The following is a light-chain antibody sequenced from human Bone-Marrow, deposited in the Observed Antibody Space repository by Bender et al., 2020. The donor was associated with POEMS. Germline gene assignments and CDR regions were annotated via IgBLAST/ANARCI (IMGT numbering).Light chain of an antibody. V-gene: IGLV3-1*01. Sequence: SYELTQPPSVSVSPGQTATITCSGEKLGEEYACWYQQKPGQSPVVVIYQDTKRPSGIPERFSGSTSGNTASLTISGTQTMDEADYYCQSWGRNTAVVGGGTKLTVL. CDR1: KLGEEY. CDR2: QDT. CDR3: QSWGRNTAV. J-gene: IGLJ2*01.